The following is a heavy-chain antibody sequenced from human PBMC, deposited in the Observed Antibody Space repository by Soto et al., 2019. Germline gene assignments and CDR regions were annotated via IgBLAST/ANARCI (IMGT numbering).Heavy chain of an antibody. Sequence: GGSLRLSCAASGFPFSNHGMHLVRQSPGKGLEWVAFVYYDGTNTYSTDSVKGRFTISRDNSKTTVYLQMNSMRVEDKVVYYCAKDRHRISPGYFDSWSQGNRVTV. CDR2: VYYDGTNT. CDR3: AKDRHRISPGYFDS. D-gene: IGHD6-13*01. J-gene: IGHJ4*02. V-gene: IGHV3-30*02. CDR1: GFPFSNHG.